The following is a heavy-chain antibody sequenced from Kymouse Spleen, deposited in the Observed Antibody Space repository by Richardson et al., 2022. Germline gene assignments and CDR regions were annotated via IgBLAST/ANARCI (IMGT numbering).Heavy chain of an antibody. CDR3: ARDRVVPAALGDYYYYYGMDV. J-gene: IGHJ6*02. CDR1: GGSISSGGYY. D-gene: IGHD2-2*02. CDR2: IYYSGST. Sequence: QVQLQESGPGLVKPSQTLSLTCTVSGGSISSGGYYWSWIRQHPGKGLEWIGYIYYSGSTYYNPSLKSRVTISVDTSKNQFSLKLSSVTAADTAVYYCARDRVVPAALGDYYYYYGMDVWGQGTTVTVSS. V-gene: IGHV4-31*03.